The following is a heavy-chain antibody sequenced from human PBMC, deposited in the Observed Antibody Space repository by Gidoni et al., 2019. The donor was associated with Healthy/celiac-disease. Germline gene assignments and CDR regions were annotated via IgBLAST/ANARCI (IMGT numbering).Heavy chain of an antibody. CDR3: ASGMRDVVTPVDY. CDR2: ISSSSSYT. D-gene: IGHD2-21*02. J-gene: IGHJ4*02. V-gene: IGHV3-11*06. Sequence: QVQLVESGGGLVKPGGSLSLSCAASGFTFSDYYMSWIRQAPGKGLEWVSYISSSSSYTNYADSVKGRFTISRDNAKNSLYLQMNSLRAEDTAVYYCASGMRDVVTPVDYWGQGTLVTVSS. CDR1: GFTFSDYY.